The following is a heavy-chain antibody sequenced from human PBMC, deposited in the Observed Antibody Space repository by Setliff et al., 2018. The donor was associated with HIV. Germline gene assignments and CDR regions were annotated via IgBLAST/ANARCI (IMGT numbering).Heavy chain of an antibody. Sequence: SETLSLTCAASGGSISSNKWWSWVRQPPGKGLEWIGEIYHSGSTKYNPSLKSRVTISVDKSKNQFSLNLTSVTAADTDVYYCARGGAFWSGYYGFDYWGQGTLVTVSS. CDR2: IYHSGST. V-gene: IGHV4-4*02. CDR3: ARGGAFWSGYYGFDY. CDR1: GGSISSNKW. D-gene: IGHD3-3*01. J-gene: IGHJ4*02.